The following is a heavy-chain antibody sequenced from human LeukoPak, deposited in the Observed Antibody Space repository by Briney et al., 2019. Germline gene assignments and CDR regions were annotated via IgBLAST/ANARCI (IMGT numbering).Heavy chain of an antibody. CDR2: ISAYNGNT. CDR1: GYTFTSYG. V-gene: IGHV1-18*01. Sequence: GASVKVSCKASGYTFTSYGISWVRQAPGQGLEWMGWISAYNGNTNYAQKLQGRVTMTTDTSTSTAYMELRSLRSDDTAVYYYARDPYYYDSSGYLPSDYWGQGTLVTVSS. D-gene: IGHD3-22*01. CDR3: ARDPYYYDSSGYLPSDY. J-gene: IGHJ4*02.